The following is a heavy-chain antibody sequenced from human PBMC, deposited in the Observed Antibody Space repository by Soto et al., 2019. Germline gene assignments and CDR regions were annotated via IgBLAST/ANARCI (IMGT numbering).Heavy chain of an antibody. J-gene: IGHJ4*02. CDR2: ISGGGGST. CDR3: AKTAILFDY. CDR1: GFTFSSSA. V-gene: IGHV3-23*01. D-gene: IGHD5-18*01. Sequence: EVQLLESGGGLVQPGGSLRLSCAASGFTFSSSAMTWVRQAPGKGLEWVSAISGGGGSTYYADSVKGRFTISRDNSKDTLFLQMNGLRAEETSVSYCAKTAILFDYWGQGPLVTVSS.